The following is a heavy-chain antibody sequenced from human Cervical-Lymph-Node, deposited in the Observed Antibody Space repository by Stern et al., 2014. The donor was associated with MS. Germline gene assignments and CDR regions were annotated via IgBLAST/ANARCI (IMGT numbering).Heavy chain of an antibody. J-gene: IGHJ6*02. V-gene: IGHV3-33*06. CDR1: GFTFSSYG. Sequence: VQLEESGGGVVQPGRSLRLSCAASGFTFSSYGMHWVRQAPGKGLEWVAVTWYDGSNKYYADSVKGRFTISRDNSKNTLYLQMNSLRAEDTAVYYCAKGIAAAGYYYGMDVWGQGTTVTVSS. CDR3: AKGIAAAGYYYGMDV. CDR2: TWYDGSNK. D-gene: IGHD6-13*01.